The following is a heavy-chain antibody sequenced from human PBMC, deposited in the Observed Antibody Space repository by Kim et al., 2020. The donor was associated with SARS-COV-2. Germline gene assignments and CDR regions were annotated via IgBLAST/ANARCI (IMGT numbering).Heavy chain of an antibody. V-gene: IGHV3-30-3*01. CDR2: ISYDGSNK. D-gene: IGHD3-22*01. J-gene: IGHJ6*02. CDR1: GFTFSSYA. Sequence: GGSLRPSCAASGFTFSSYAMHWVRQAPGKGLEWVAVISYDGSNKYYADSVKGRFTISGDNSKNTLYLQMNSLRAEDTAVYYCARVLAEDYYLDYYGMDVWGQGTTVTVSS. CDR3: ARVLAEDYYLDYYGMDV.